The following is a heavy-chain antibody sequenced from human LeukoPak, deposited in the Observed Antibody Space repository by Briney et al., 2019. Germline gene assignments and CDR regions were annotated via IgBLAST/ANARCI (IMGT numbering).Heavy chain of an antibody. D-gene: IGHD3-22*01. CDR2: ISWNSGSI. V-gene: IGHV3-9*01. Sequence: PGRSLRLSCAASGFTFDDYAMHWVRQAPGEGLEWVSGISWNSGSIGYADSVKGRFTISRDNAKNSLYLQMNSLRAEDTAVYYCARDALGSGSPDAFDIWGQGTMVTVSS. J-gene: IGHJ3*02. CDR1: GFTFDDYA. CDR3: ARDALGSGSPDAFDI.